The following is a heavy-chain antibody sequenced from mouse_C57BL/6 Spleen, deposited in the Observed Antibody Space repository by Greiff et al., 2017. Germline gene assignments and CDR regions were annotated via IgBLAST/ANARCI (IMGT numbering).Heavy chain of an antibody. Sequence: QVQLQQPGTELVKPGASVKLSCKASGYTFTSYWMHWVKQRPGQGLEWIGNINPSNGGTNYNEKFKSKATLTVDKSSSTAYMQLSSLTSEDSAVYYCARSYYGSSLYYYAMDYWGQGTSVTVSS. CDR3: ARSYYGSSLYYYAMDY. D-gene: IGHD1-1*01. J-gene: IGHJ4*01. V-gene: IGHV1-53*01. CDR1: GYTFTSYW. CDR2: INPSNGGT.